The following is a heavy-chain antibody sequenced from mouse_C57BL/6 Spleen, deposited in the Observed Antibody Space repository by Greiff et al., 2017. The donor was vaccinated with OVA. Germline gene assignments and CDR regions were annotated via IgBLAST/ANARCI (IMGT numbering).Heavy chain of an antibody. Sequence: QVQLQQPGAELVMPGASVKLSCKASGYTFTSYWMHWVKQRPGQGLEWIGEIDPSDSYTNSNQKFKGKSTLTVDKSSSTAYMQLSSLTSEYSAVYYCARKGGPGAWFAYWGQGTLVTVSA. J-gene: IGHJ3*01. V-gene: IGHV1-69*01. CDR3: ARKGGPGAWFAY. CDR1: GYTFTSYW. CDR2: IDPSDSYT.